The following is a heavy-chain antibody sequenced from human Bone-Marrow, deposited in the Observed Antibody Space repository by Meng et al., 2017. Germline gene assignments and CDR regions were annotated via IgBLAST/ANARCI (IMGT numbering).Heavy chain of an antibody. J-gene: IGHJ3*02. D-gene: IGHD3-22*01. CDR2: ISSSGSTI. CDR1: GFTFSDYY. V-gene: IGHV3-11*01. CDR3: ARARHYYDNLPLNAFDI. Sequence: SLKISCAASGFTFSDYYMSWIRQAPGKGLEWVSYISSSGSTIYYADSVKGRFTISRDNAKNSLYLQMNSLRAEDTAVYYCARARHYYDNLPLNAFDIWGQGTMVTVSS.